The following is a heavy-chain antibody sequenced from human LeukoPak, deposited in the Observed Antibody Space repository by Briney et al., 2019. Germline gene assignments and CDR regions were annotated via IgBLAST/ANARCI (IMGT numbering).Heavy chain of an antibody. CDR1: GGTFSSYA. Sequence: ASVKVSCKASGGTFSSYAISWVRQAPGQGLEWMGGIIPIFGTANYAQKFQGRVTITADKSTSTAYMELSSLRSEDTAVYYCARFRTVTAIEYYFDYWGQGTLVTVSS. CDR3: ARFRTVTAIEYYFDY. J-gene: IGHJ4*02. D-gene: IGHD2-21*02. V-gene: IGHV1-69*06. CDR2: IIPIFGTA.